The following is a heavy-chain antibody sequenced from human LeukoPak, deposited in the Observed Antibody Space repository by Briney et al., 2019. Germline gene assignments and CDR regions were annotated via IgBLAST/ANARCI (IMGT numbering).Heavy chain of an antibody. CDR1: GFTFSSYA. Sequence: GGSLRLSCAASGFTFSSYAMSWVRQTPGKGLEFVSGISGTAVSTFYADSVKGRFTVSRDNPKNTLYLQMNNLRAGDTAVYFCAKALGYSYENPFDIWGQGTVVTVSS. CDR3: AKALGYSYENPFDI. D-gene: IGHD5-18*01. CDR2: ISGTAVST. J-gene: IGHJ3*02. V-gene: IGHV3-23*01.